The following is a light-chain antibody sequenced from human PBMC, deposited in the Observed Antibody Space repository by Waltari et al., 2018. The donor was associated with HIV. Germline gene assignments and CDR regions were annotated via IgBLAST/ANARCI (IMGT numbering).Light chain of an antibody. J-gene: IGLJ1*01. CDR3: NSYRSSTTPCV. CDR2: EVS. V-gene: IGLV2-14*01. CDR1: SSDVGGHNY. Sequence: QSALTQPASVSGSPGQSITISCTGTSSDVGGHNYVSWYQQHPGKAPKLLIYEVSNRPSGVSNRFSGSKSGNTASMTISGLQAEDEADYYCNSYRSSTTPCVFGTGTKVT.